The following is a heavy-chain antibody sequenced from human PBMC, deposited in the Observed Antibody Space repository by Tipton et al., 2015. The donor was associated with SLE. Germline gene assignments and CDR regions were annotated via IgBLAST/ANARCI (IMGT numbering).Heavy chain of an antibody. J-gene: IGHJ3*02. CDR3: AREWDGGSYTFDAFDI. CDR2: IYYSGST. Sequence: TLSLTCTVSGGSISSHYWSWIRQPPGKGLEWIGYIYYSGSTNYNPSLKSRVTISVDTSKNQFSLKLSSVTAADTAVYYCAREWDGGSYTFDAFDIWGQGTMVTVSS. CDR1: GGSISSHY. D-gene: IGHD1-26*01. V-gene: IGHV4-59*11.